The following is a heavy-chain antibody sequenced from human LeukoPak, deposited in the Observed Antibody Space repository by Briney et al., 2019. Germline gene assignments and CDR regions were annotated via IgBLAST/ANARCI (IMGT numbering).Heavy chain of an antibody. V-gene: IGHV4-34*01. J-gene: IGHJ4*02. CDR3: ARVVRAGVVVPAATYYFDY. CDR1: GGSFSGYY. CDR2: INHSGST. D-gene: IGHD2-2*01. Sequence: SETLSLTCAVYGGSFSGYYWSWIRQPPGKGLEWIGEINHSGSTNYNPSLKSRVTISVDTSKNQFSLKLSSVTAADTAVYYCARVVRAGVVVPAATYYFDYWGQGTLVTVSS.